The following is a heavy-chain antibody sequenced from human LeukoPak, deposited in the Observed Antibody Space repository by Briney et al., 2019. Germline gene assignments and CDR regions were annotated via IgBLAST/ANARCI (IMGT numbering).Heavy chain of an antibody. CDR1: GFTFSSFN. V-gene: IGHV3-48*02. D-gene: IGHD6-13*01. CDR3: ARYPSVAATGWGRWFDH. CDR2: ISSSSSTI. Sequence: GGSLRLPCAASGFTFSSFNMNWVRHTPGKGLEGISYISSSSSTIYYADSVKGRFTISRDNAKSSLYLQMNSLRDEDTAVYYCARYPSVAATGWGRWFDHWGQGTLVTVSS. J-gene: IGHJ5*02.